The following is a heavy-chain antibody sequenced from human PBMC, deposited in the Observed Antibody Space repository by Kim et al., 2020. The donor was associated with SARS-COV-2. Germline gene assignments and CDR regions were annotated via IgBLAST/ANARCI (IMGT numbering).Heavy chain of an antibody. V-gene: IGHV3-48*02. D-gene: IGHD3-22*01. Sequence: GGSLRLSCAASGFTFSSYSMNWVRQAPGKGLEWVSYISSSSSTIYYADSVKGRFTISRDNAKNSLYLQMNSLRDEDTAVYYCARDGDYYDSSGIEYFQHWGQGTLVTVSS. CDR3: ARDGDYYDSSGIEYFQH. CDR1: GFTFSSYS. J-gene: IGHJ1*01. CDR2: ISSSSSTI.